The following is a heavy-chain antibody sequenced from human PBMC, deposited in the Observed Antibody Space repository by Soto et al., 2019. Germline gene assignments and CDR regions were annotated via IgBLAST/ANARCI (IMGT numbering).Heavy chain of an antibody. V-gene: IGHV1-69*01. Sequence: QVQLVQSGAEVKEPGSSVKVSCKASGDLFNNHAFNWVRQAPGQGLEWMGRISPLFSTTNYAQKFQGRVTIGADELTTIVYLEVNNLASDDTAMYYCAASSAIAAAGYFKFWGQGTLVTVS. CDR3: AASSAIAAAGYFKF. J-gene: IGHJ4*02. D-gene: IGHD6-13*01. CDR1: GDLFNNHA. CDR2: ISPLFSTT.